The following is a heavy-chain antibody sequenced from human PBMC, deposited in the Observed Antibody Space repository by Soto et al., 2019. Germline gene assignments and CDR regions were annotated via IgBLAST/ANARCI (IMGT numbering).Heavy chain of an antibody. Sequence: SVKVSCKASGGTFSSYAISWVRQAPGQGLEWMGGIIPIFGTANYAQKFQGRVTITADESTSTAYMELSSLRSEDTAVYYCATRTEVVITYYGMDVCGQGPTVPVYS. CDR1: GGTFSSYA. V-gene: IGHV1-69*13. CDR2: IIPIFGTA. CDR3: ATRTEVVITYYGMDV. D-gene: IGHD3-22*01. J-gene: IGHJ6*02.